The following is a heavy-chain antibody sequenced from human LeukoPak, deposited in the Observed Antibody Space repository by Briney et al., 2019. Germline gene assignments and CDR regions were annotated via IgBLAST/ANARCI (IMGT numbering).Heavy chain of an antibody. Sequence: GGSLRLSCAASGFTVSSNYMSWVRQAPGKGLEWVSVIYSGGSTFYADSVKGRFTISRDNSKNTLYLQMNSLRAEDTAVYYCARANTRRRAGVSSWGQGTLVTVSS. CDR3: ARANTRRRAGVSS. CDR1: GFTVSSNY. V-gene: IGHV3-53*01. CDR2: IYSGGST. J-gene: IGHJ5*02. D-gene: IGHD3-16*02.